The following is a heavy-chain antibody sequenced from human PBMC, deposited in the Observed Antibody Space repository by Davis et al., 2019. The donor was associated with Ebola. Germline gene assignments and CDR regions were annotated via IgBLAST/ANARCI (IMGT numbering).Heavy chain of an antibody. CDR3: ARDLQYYYDSSGYYRVDAFDI. Sequence: MPSETLSLTCTVSGGSISSYYWSWIRQPPGKGLEWIGYIYYSGSTNYNPSLKSRVTISVDTSKNQFSLKLSSVTAADTAVYYCARDLQYYYDSSGYYRVDAFDIWGQGTMVTVSS. CDR2: IYYSGST. J-gene: IGHJ3*02. D-gene: IGHD3-22*01. CDR1: GGSISSYY. V-gene: IGHV4-59*12.